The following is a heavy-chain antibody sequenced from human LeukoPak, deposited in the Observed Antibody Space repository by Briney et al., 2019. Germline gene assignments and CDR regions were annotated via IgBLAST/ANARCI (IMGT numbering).Heavy chain of an antibody. Sequence: SETLSLTCAVYGGSFSGYYWSWIRQPPGKGLEWIGEINHSGSTNYNPSLKSRVTISVDTSKNQFSLKLSSVTVADTAVYYCARQVTMIVVVIRYFDYWGQGTLVTVSS. CDR2: INHSGST. V-gene: IGHV4-34*01. D-gene: IGHD3-22*01. CDR3: ARQVTMIVVVIRYFDY. CDR1: GGSFSGYY. J-gene: IGHJ4*02.